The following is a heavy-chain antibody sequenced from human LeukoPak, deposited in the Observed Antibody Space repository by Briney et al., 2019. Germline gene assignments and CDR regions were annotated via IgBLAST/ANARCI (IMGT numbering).Heavy chain of an antibody. Sequence: GGSLRLSCAASGFTFSSYAMSWVRQAPGKGLEWVSAISGSGGSTYYADSVKGRFTISRDNSKNTLYLQMNSLRAEDTAVYYCARSTDYYDAFDIWGQGTMVTVSS. V-gene: IGHV3-23*01. J-gene: IGHJ3*02. CDR1: GFTFSSYA. CDR2: ISGSGGST. CDR3: ARSTDYYDAFDI. D-gene: IGHD3-10*01.